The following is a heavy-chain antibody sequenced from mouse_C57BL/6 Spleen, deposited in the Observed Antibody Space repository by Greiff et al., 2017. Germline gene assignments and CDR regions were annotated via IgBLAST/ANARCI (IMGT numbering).Heavy chain of an antibody. D-gene: IGHD2-1*01. CDR2: INYDGSST. V-gene: IGHV5-16*01. J-gene: IGHJ3*01. CDR1: GFTFSDYY. Sequence: EVKLVESEGGLVQPGSSMKLSCTASGFTFSDYYMAWVRQVPEKGLEWVANINYDGSSTYYLDSLKSRFIISRDNAKNILYLQMSSLKSEDTATYYCAMGNSWFAYWGQGTLVTVSA. CDR3: AMGNSWFAY.